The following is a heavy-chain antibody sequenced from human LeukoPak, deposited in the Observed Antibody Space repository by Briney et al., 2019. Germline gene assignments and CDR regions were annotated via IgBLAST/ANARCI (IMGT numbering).Heavy chain of an antibody. V-gene: IGHV4-30-4*08. D-gene: IGHD1-7*01. J-gene: IGHJ4*02. Sequence: SETLSLTCTVSGGSISSGDYYWSWIRQPPGKGLEWIGYIYYSGSTYYNPSLKSRVTISVDTSKNQFSLKLSSVTAADTAVYYCARSITGTTPYGYWGQGTLVTVSS. CDR1: GGSISSGDYY. CDR2: IYYSGST. CDR3: ARSITGTTPYGY.